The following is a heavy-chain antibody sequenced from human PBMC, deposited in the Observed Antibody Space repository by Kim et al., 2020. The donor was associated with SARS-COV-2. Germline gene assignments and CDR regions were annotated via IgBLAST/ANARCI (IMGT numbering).Heavy chain of an antibody. J-gene: IGHJ5*02. CDR3: AKDMGSSLGWFDP. V-gene: IGHV3-9*01. CDR1: GFTFDDYA. Sequence: GGSLRLSCAASGFTFDDYAMHWVRQAPGKGLEWVSGISWNSGSIGYADSVKGRFTISRDNAKNSLYLQMNSLRAEDTALYYCAKDMGSSLGWFDPWGKGTLVTVSS. CDR2: ISWNSGSI. D-gene: IGHD6-13*01.